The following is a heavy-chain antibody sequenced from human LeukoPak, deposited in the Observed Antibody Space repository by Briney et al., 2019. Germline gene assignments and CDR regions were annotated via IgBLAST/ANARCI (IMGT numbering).Heavy chain of an antibody. D-gene: IGHD1-26*01. J-gene: IGHJ4*02. Sequence: GGSLRLSCAASGFAFSRSWMTWIRQAPGKGLEFVANIKEDGGRENFASSVKGRFTISRDNAKDSLYLQMNNLRVEDTAVYNCARDGGYSAFDYWGQGALVTVSS. V-gene: IGHV3-7*01. CDR2: IKEDGGRE. CDR3: ARDGGYSAFDY. CDR1: GFAFSRSW.